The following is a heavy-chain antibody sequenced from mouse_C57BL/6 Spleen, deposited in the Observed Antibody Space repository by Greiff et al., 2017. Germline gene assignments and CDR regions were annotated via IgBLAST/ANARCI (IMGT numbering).Heavy chain of an antibody. V-gene: IGHV1-82*01. D-gene: IGHD2-1*01. CDR1: GYAFSSSW. J-gene: IGHJ4*01. CDR2: IYPGDGDT. CDR3: ARWVYYGNGGYAMDY. Sequence: VQLQQSGPELVKPGASVKISCKASGYAFSSSWMNWVKQRPGKGLEWIGRIYPGDGDTNYNGKFKGKATLTADKSSSTAYMQLSSLTSEDSAVYFCARWVYYGNGGYAMDYWGQGTSVTVSS.